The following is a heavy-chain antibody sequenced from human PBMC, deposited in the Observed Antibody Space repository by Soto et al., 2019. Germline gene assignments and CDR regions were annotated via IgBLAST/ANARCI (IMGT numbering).Heavy chain of an antibody. CDR1: GGSISSGAYS. Sequence: SETLSLTCAVSGGSISSGAYSWNWIRQPPGKGLEWIGYIYLSGNTYQNPSLNSRATISLDRSKNQFSLRLSSVTAADMAVYYCAREGYYYDSSGFFDHWGQGALVTVSS. CDR2: IYLSGNT. CDR3: AREGYYYDSSGFFDH. D-gene: IGHD3-22*01. J-gene: IGHJ5*02. V-gene: IGHV4-30-2*01.